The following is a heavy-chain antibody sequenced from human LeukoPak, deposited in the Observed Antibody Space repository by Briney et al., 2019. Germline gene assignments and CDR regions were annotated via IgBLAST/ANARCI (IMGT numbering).Heavy chain of an antibody. D-gene: IGHD6-19*01. Sequence: SETLSLTCAVYGGSFSGYYWSWIRQPPGKGLEWIGEINHSGSTNYNPSLKSRVTISVDTSKNQFSLKLSSVTAADTAVYYCARGVESSGWYYFVYWGQGTLVTVSS. CDR3: ARGVESSGWYYFVY. V-gene: IGHV4-34*01. CDR1: GGSFSGYY. CDR2: INHSGST. J-gene: IGHJ4*02.